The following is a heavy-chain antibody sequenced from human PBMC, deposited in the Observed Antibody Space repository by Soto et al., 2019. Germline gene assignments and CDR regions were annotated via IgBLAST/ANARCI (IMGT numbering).Heavy chain of an antibody. CDR3: ARDPRGYCSGGSCYYGY. D-gene: IGHD2-15*01. CDR2: IIPIFGTA. V-gene: IGHV1-69*01. CDR1: GGTFSSYA. J-gene: IGHJ4*02. Sequence: QVQLVQSGAEVKKPGSSVEVSCKASGGTFSSYAISWVRQAPGQGLEWMGGIIPIFGTANYAQKFQGRVTITADESTSTAYMELSSLRSEDTAVYYCARDPRGYCSGGSCYYGYWGQGTLVTVSS.